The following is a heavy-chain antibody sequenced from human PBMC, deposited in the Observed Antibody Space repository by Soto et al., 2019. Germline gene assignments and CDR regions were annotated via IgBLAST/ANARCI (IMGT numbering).Heavy chain of an antibody. J-gene: IGHJ3*02. CDR2: ISYDGSNK. Sequence: GGSLRLSCAASGFTFSSYAMHWVRQAPGKGLEWVAVISYDGSNKYYADSVKGRFTISRDNSKNTLYLQMNSLRAEDTAVYYCASLKYYYDSDDAFDIWGQGTMVTVSS. CDR1: GFTFSSYA. CDR3: ASLKYYYDSDDAFDI. V-gene: IGHV3-30-3*01. D-gene: IGHD3-22*01.